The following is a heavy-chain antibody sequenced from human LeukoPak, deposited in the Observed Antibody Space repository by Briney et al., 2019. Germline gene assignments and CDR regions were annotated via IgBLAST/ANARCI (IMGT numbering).Heavy chain of an antibody. D-gene: IGHD6-13*01. V-gene: IGHV1-46*01. CDR1: GYTFTSYY. Sequence: VASVKVSCKASGYTFTSYYMHWVRQAPGQGLEWMGIINPSGGSTSYAQKFQGRVTMTRDTSKNQFSLKLSSVTAADTAVYYCARGAYSSSWYNRFLDYWGQGTLVTVPS. CDR2: INPSGGST. CDR3: ARGAYSSSWYNRFLDY. J-gene: IGHJ4*02.